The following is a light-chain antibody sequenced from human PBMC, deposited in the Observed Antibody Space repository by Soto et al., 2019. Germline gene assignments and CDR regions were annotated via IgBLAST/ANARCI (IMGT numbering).Light chain of an antibody. CDR1: QSVSSN. CDR2: GAS. CDR3: QQYNNWPPLYT. J-gene: IGKJ2*01. Sequence: VSPGERATLSCRASQSVSSNLAWYQQKPGQAPRLLIYGASTRATGIPARFSGSGSGTEFTLTISSLQSEDFAVYYCQQYNNWPPLYTFGQGTKLEIK. V-gene: IGKV3-15*01.